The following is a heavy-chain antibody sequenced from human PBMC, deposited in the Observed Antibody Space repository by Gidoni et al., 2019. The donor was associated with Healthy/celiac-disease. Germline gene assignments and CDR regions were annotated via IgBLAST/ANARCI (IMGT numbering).Heavy chain of an antibody. Sequence: QVQLVASGGGVVQPGRSLRLSCAASGFTFSSYAMHWVRQAPGKGLEWVAVISYDGSNKYYADSVKGRFTISRDNSKNTLYLQMNSLRAEDTAVYYCARSPSGWYYFDYWGQGTLVTVSS. CDR3: ARSPSGWYYFDY. J-gene: IGHJ4*02. D-gene: IGHD6-19*01. CDR2: ISYDGSNK. V-gene: IGHV3-30*04. CDR1: GFTFSSYA.